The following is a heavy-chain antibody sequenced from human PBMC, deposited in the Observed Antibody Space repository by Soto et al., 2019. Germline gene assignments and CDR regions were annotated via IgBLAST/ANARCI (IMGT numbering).Heavy chain of an antibody. D-gene: IGHD6-19*01. V-gene: IGHV1-2*02. J-gene: IGHJ4*02. CDR3: AREASAVISLDY. Sequence: ASVKVSCKASGYIFTAYSMHWVRQAPGQGLEWVGWFNPNSGDTIYAQKFQGRVTQTGDTSISTAYMELYSLTSDDTAVYYCAREASAVISLDYWGQGTLVTVSS. CDR1: GYIFTAYS. CDR2: FNPNSGDT.